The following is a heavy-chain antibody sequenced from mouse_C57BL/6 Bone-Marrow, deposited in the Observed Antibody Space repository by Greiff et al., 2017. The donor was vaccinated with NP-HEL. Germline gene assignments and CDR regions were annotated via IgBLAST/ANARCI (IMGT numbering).Heavy chain of an antibody. CDR1: GFTFSDYG. CDR2: ISNLAYSI. V-gene: IGHV5-15*01. D-gene: IGHD3-2*02. J-gene: IGHJ2*01. CDR3: ASPRQLRLYYFDY. Sequence: EVQGVESGGGLVQPGGSLKLSCAASGFTFSDYGMAWVRQAPRKGPEWVAFISNLAYSIYYADTVTGRFTISRENAKNTLYLEMSSLRSEDTAMYYCASPRQLRLYYFDYWGQGTTLTVA.